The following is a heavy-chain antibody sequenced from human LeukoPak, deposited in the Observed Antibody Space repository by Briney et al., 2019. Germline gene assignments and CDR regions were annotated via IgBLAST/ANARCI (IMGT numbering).Heavy chain of an antibody. CDR2: ISYDGSNK. CDR3: ARVIVVVPRSYYYMDV. Sequence: GGSLRLSCAASGFTFSSYAMHWVRQAPGKGLEWVAVISYDGSNKYYADSVRGRFTISRDNSKNTLYLQMNSLRAEDTAVYYCARVIVVVPRSYYYMDVWGKGTTVTASS. CDR1: GFTFSSYA. J-gene: IGHJ6*03. V-gene: IGHV3-30*01. D-gene: IGHD3-22*01.